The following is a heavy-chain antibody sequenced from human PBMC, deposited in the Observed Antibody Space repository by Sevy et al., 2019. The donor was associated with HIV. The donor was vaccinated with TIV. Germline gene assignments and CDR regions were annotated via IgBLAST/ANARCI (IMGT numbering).Heavy chain of an antibody. CDR1: GFRFNTYA. Sequence: GGSLRLSCSASGFRFNTYAMHWVRQAPGKGLEWVSVISSTGNFESYAASVKGRFTISKDNSKNTVSLQMNSLRPEDTAMYYCARDAGYTTKFHPLHWGQGTLVTVSS. J-gene: IGHJ4*02. D-gene: IGHD5-12*01. CDR2: ISSTGNFE. CDR3: ARDAGYTTKFHPLH. V-gene: IGHV3-30*04.